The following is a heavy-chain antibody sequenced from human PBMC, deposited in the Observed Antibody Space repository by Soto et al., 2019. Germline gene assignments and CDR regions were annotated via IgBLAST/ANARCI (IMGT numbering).Heavy chain of an antibody. CDR2: IYSSGST. D-gene: IGHD2-21*01. CDR3: ASFSLMATIPDS. J-gene: IGHJ5*01. Sequence: QVKLQESGPGLLKPSQTLSLTCTVSGGSISGGGLYYSWIRQHPRKGLEWIGYIYSSGSTYYNPSLRGSVGISIDMSKNQVSLRLTSVTAADTAVYYCASFSLMATIPDSWGQGTLVTVSS. V-gene: IGHV4-31*03. CDR1: GGSISGGGLY.